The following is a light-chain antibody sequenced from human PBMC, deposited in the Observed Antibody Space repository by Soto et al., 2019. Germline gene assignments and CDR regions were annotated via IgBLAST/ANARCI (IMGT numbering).Light chain of an antibody. Sequence: DIVMTQSPDSLAVSLGERATINCKSSQNVLYSSNTKNYLAWYQQKPGQPPKLLIYWASTREPGVPDRFSGSRSGTDFPLTISSLQAEGVALYYCQQYYSSPYTFGRGTKLEIK. J-gene: IGKJ2*01. V-gene: IGKV4-1*01. CDR3: QQYYSSPYT. CDR1: QNVLYSSNTKNY. CDR2: WAS.